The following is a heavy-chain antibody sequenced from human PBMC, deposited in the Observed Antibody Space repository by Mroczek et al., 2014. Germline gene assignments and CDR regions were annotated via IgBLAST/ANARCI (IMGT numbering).Heavy chain of an antibody. CDR1: GFTFSSYS. V-gene: IGHV3-21*01. J-gene: IGHJ6*02. D-gene: IGHD5-18*01. CDR3: ARDGSYGAYYYYGMDV. Sequence: ESGGGLVKPGGSLRLSCAASGFTFSSYSMNWVRQAPGKGLEWVSSISSSSSYIYYADSVKGRFTISRDNAKNSLYLQMNSLRAEDTAVYYCARDGSYGAYYYYGMDVWGQGTTVTVSS. CDR2: ISSSSSYI.